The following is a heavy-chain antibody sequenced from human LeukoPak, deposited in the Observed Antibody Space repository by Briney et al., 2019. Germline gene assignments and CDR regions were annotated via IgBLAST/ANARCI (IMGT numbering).Heavy chain of an antibody. CDR1: GGSFSGYY. J-gene: IGHJ5*02. V-gene: IGHV4-34*01. D-gene: IGHD6-19*01. CDR3: ARGRIAVAGTSSWFDP. CDR2: INHSGST. Sequence: PSETLSLTCAVYGGSFSGYYWSWIRQPPGKGLEWIGEINHSGSTSYNPSLKSRVTISVDTSKNQFSLKLSSVTAADTAVYYCARGRIAVAGTSSWFDPWGQGTLVTVSS.